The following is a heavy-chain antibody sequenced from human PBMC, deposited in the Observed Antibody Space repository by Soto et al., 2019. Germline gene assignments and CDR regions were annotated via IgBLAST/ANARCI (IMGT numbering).Heavy chain of an antibody. J-gene: IGHJ4*02. Sequence: QVQLVQSGAEVKKPGASVKVSCKASGYTFTSYDINWVRQATGQGLEWMGWMNPNSGNTGYAQKFQERVTMISNTSINTAQMELSSLRTEDTAVYYCARNRGSYCSRTDCYGPRDYWGQGTLVTVSS. CDR3: ARNRGSYCSRTDCYGPRDY. CDR2: MNPNSGNT. CDR1: GYTFTSYD. D-gene: IGHD2-2*01. V-gene: IGHV1-8*01.